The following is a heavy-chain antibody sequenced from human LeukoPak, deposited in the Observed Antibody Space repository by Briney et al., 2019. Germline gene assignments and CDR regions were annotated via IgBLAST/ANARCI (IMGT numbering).Heavy chain of an antibody. CDR2: IWYDGSDK. D-gene: IGHD6-19*01. V-gene: IGHV3-33*01. CDR3: ARSSGWYG. J-gene: IGHJ4*02. CDR1: GFSFSDYA. Sequence: SGGSLRLSCAASGFSFSDYAMHWVRQAPGKGPEWVAVIWYDGSDKYYADSVKGRFTISRDNAKNSLYLQMNSLRAEDTAVYYCARSSGWYGWGQGTLVTVSS.